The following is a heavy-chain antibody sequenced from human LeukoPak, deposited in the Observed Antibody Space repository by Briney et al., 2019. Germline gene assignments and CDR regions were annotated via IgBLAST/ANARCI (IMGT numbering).Heavy chain of an antibody. CDR3: ARASLYYYDSSGRWHFGY. V-gene: IGHV3-11*04. Sequence: GGSLRLSCAASGFTFSDHYMSWIRQAPGKGLEWISYISHSGATIYYADSVKGRFTISRDNAKNSLYLQMDSLRAEDTAVYYCARASLYYYDSSGRWHFGYWGQGALVTVSS. CDR2: ISHSGATI. CDR1: GFTFSDHY. J-gene: IGHJ4*02. D-gene: IGHD3-22*01.